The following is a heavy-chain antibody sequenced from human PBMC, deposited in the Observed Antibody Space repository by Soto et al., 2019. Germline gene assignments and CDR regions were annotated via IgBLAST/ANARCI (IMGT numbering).Heavy chain of an antibody. J-gene: IGHJ4*02. CDR2: ISAYNGNT. Sequence: ASVKVSCKASGYTFTSYGISWVRQAPGQGLEWMGWISAYNGNTNYAQKLQGRVTMTTDTATRTAYMELRSLRSDDTAVYYCARGVVVVLEGFFDYWGQGTLVTVSS. D-gene: IGHD3-22*01. CDR3: ARGVVVVLEGFFDY. CDR1: GYTFTSYG. V-gene: IGHV1-18*01.